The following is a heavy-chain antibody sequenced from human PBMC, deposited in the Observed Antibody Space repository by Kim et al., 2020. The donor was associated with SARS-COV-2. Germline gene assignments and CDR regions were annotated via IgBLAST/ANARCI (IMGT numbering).Heavy chain of an antibody. CDR1: GGSFSGYY. D-gene: IGHD6-19*01. CDR3: ARVLISSGWNDAFDI. CDR2: INHSGST. V-gene: IGHV4-34*01. J-gene: IGHJ3*02. Sequence: SETLSLTCAVYGGSFSGYYWSWIRQPPGKGLEWIGEINHSGSTNYNPSLKSRVTISVDTSKNQFSLKLSSVTAADTAVYYCARVLISSGWNDAFDIWGQG.